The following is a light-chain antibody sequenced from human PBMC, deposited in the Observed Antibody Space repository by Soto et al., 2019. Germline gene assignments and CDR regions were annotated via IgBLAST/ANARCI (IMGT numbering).Light chain of an antibody. V-gene: IGLV2-14*01. CDR1: SSDVGGYNY. J-gene: IGLJ2*01. Sequence: QSALTQPASVSGSPGQSITISCTGTSSDVGGYNYVSWYQQHPGKAPKLMIYDVSHRPSGVSNRFSGSKSGNTASLTISGLQAEDESDYYVSSYTSSSVVFGGGTKLTVL. CDR3: SSYTSSSVV. CDR2: DVS.